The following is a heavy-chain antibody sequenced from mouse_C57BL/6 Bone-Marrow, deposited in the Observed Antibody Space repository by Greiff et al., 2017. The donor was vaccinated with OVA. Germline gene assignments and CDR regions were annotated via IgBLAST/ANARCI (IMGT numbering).Heavy chain of an antibody. V-gene: IGHV1-80*01. CDR2: IYPGDGDT. J-gene: IGHJ1*03. Sequence: QVQLQQSGAELVKPGASVKISCKASGYAFSSYWMNWVKQRPGKGLEWIGQIYPGDGDTNYNGKFKGKATLTADKSSSTAYMQLSSLTSEDSAVYFCARCRLTVAYWYFDVWGTGTTVTVSS. CDR3: ARCRLTVAYWYFDV. D-gene: IGHD4-1*01. CDR1: GYAFSSYW.